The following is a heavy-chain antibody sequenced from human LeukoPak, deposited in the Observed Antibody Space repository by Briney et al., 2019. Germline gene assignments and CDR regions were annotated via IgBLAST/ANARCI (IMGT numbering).Heavy chain of an antibody. V-gene: IGHV4-34*01. J-gene: IGHJ5*02. CDR1: GGSFSGYD. CDR2: INHSGST. D-gene: IGHD4-17*01. Sequence: SETLSLTCAVYGGSFSGYDWSWIRQPPGKGLEWIGEINHSGSTNYNPSLKSRVTISVDTSKNQFSLKLSSVTAADTAVYYCARQLVIDYGDYGWFDPWGQGTLVTVSS. CDR3: ARQLVIDYGDYGWFDP.